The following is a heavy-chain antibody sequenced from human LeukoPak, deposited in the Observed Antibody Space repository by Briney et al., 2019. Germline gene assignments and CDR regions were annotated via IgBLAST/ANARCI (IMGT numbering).Heavy chain of an antibody. Sequence: GRSLRLSCAASGFTFSSYAMHWVRQAPGKGLEWVAVISYDGSNKYYADSVKGRFTISRDNSKNTLYLQMNSLRAEDTAVYYCAGAKVRSSGWLDAFDIWGQGTMVTVSS. CDR2: ISYDGSNK. CDR1: GFTFSSYA. CDR3: AGAKVRSSGWLDAFDI. V-gene: IGHV3-30-3*01. J-gene: IGHJ3*02. D-gene: IGHD6-19*01.